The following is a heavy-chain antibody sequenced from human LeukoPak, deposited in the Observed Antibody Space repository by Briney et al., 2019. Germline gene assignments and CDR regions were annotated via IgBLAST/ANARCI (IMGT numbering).Heavy chain of an antibody. V-gene: IGHV5-51*01. Sequence: GESLKISCKGSGYSFTSYWIGWVRQMPGKGLGWMGIIYPGADTRYSPSFQGQVTISADKSISTAYLQWSSLEAADTAMYYCARLYGTATHFDYWGQGTLVTVSS. D-gene: IGHD1-1*01. J-gene: IGHJ4*02. CDR1: GYSFTSYW. CDR2: IYPGADT. CDR3: ARLYGTATHFDY.